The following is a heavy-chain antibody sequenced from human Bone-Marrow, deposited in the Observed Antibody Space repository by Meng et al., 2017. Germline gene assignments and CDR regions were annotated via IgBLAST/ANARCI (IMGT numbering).Heavy chain of an antibody. V-gene: IGHV4-34*01. J-gene: IGHJ4*02. Sequence: QVQLQQWGAGLLKPSGTLSLTCAVYGGSFSGYYWSWIRQPPGKGLEWIGEINHSGSTNYNPSLKSRVTISVDTSKNQFSLKLSSVTAADTAVYYCARGGYCSGGSCNWGQGTLVTVSS. D-gene: IGHD2-15*01. CDR2: INHSGST. CDR3: ARGGYCSGGSCN. CDR1: GGSFSGYY.